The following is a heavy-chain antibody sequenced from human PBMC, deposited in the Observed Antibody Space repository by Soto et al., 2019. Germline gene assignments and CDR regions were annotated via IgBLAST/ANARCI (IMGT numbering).Heavy chain of an antibody. CDR3: ARDFYDFWSGYYVNYYGMDV. V-gene: IGHV1-18*01. CDR2: ISAYNGNT. D-gene: IGHD3-3*01. Sequence: GASVKVSCKASGYTFTSYGISCGRQAPGQGLEWMGWISAYNGNTNYAQKLQGRVTMTTDTSTSTAYMELRSLRSDDTAVYYCARDFYDFWSGYYVNYYGMDVWGQGTTVTVSS. CDR1: GYTFTSYG. J-gene: IGHJ6*02.